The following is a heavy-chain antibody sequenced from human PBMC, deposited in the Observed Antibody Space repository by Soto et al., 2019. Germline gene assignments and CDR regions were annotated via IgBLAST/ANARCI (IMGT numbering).Heavy chain of an antibody. CDR2: ISYDGSNK. J-gene: IGHJ4*02. Sequence: QVQLVESGGGVVQPGRSLKLSCAASGFTFSSYAMHWVRQAPGKGLEWVAVISYDGSNKYYADSVKGRFTISRDNSKNTLELQMNSLRAVDTAVYYCARENSPYSSGWHNRHFDYWGQGTLVTVSS. V-gene: IGHV3-30-3*01. D-gene: IGHD6-19*01. CDR1: GFTFSSYA. CDR3: ARENSPYSSGWHNRHFDY.